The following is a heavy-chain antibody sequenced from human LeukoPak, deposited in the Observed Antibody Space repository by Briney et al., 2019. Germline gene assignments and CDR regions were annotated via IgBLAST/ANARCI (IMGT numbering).Heavy chain of an antibody. Sequence: PGRSLRLSCVVSGFTVSSNYMSWVRQAPGKGLEWVSVIHSGGSTYYADSVKGRFTISRDNSKNTLYFQMNSLRAEDTAVYYCASLGGGSGSYSNWFDPWGQGTLVTVSS. CDR1: GFTVSSNY. J-gene: IGHJ5*02. V-gene: IGHV3-66*01. CDR2: IHSGGST. CDR3: ASLGGGSGSYSNWFDP. D-gene: IGHD3-10*01.